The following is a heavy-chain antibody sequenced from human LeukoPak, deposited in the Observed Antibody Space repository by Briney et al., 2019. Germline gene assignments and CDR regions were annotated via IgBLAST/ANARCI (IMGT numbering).Heavy chain of an antibody. CDR3: ARGRGIAAAGGSFDP. D-gene: IGHD6-13*01. Sequence: SETLSLTCAVYGGSFSGYYWSWIRQPPGKGLEWIWEINHSGSTNYNPSLKSRVTISVDTSKNQFSLKLSSVTAADTAVYYCARGRGIAAAGGSFDPWGQGTLVTVSS. J-gene: IGHJ5*02. CDR1: GGSFSGYY. CDR2: INHSGST. V-gene: IGHV4-34*01.